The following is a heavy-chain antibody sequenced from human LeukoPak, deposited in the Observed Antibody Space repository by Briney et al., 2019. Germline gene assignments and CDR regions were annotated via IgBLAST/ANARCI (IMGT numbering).Heavy chain of an antibody. Sequence: PSETLSLTCSVPGYSFSSAYYWGWIRQSPGKGLEWIGSISHSGSTYYNPSLRSRVTISVDTSKNQFSLRLTSVTAADTAVYYCARDGHYVAVWFDPWGQGTLVTVSS. CDR2: ISHSGST. CDR1: GYSFSSAYY. CDR3: ARDGHYVAVWFDP. D-gene: IGHD4-17*01. J-gene: IGHJ5*02. V-gene: IGHV4-38-2*02.